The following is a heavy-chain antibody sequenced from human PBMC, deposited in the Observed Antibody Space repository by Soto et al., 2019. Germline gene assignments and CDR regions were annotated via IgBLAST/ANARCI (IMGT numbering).Heavy chain of an antibody. V-gene: IGHV3-21*01. Sequence: EVQLVESGGGLVKPGGSLRLSCAASGFTFSSYSMNWVRQAPGKGLEWVSSISSSSSYIYYADSVKGRFTISRDNAKYSLYLQMNSLRAEDTAVYYCARDAGPFPMVRGVFSFDYWGQGTLVTVSS. D-gene: IGHD3-10*01. CDR2: ISSSSSYI. CDR3: ARDAGPFPMVRGVFSFDY. J-gene: IGHJ4*02. CDR1: GFTFSSYS.